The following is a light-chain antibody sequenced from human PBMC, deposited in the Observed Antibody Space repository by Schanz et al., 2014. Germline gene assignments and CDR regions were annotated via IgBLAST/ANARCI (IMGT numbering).Light chain of an antibody. Sequence: QSVLTQPPSVSAAPGQKVTISCSGSSSNIGNNFVSWYQHLPGTAPKLLIYANNIRPSGVPDRFSGSKSGTSASLAISGLQSEDEADYYCAAWDDSLNGWVFGGGTKLTVL. V-gene: IGLV1-44*01. CDR3: AAWDDSLNGWV. CDR1: SSNIGNNF. CDR2: ANN. J-gene: IGLJ3*02.